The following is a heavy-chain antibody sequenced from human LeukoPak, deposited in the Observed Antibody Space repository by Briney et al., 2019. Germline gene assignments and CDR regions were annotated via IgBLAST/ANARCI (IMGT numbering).Heavy chain of an antibody. V-gene: IGHV4-59*01. D-gene: IGHD3-10*01. Sequence: SETLSLTCTVSGGSISSYYWSWIRQPPGKGLEWIGYIYYSGSTHYNPSLKSRVTISVDTSKNQFSLKLSSVTAADTAVYYCARVSSSGGPYYFDYWGQGTLVTVSS. CDR3: ARVSSSGGPYYFDY. CDR1: GGSISSYY. J-gene: IGHJ4*02. CDR2: IYYSGST.